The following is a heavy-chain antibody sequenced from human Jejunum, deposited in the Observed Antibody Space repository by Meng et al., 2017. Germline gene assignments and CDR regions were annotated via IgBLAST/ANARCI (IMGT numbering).Heavy chain of an antibody. V-gene: IGHV4-34*01. D-gene: IGHD1-26*01. Sequence: QLQLLQWGAGLLKPSETLSLTCTVYGDSFTDYYWNWIRQPPGKGLEWIGEINPVGFTHYNPSLKSRVTISLDTSNNQFSLKLKSVTAADTAVYYCAHGVLESGDGRYFDRWGQGTLVTVSS. CDR2: INPVGFT. J-gene: IGHJ4*02. CDR1: GDSFTDYY. CDR3: AHGVLESGDGRYFDR.